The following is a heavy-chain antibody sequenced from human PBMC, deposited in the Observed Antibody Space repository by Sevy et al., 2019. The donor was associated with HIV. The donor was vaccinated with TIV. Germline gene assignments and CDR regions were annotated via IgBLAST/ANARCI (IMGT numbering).Heavy chain of an antibody. CDR2: IIPIFGIA. CDR3: ARDTKRYYDSSGYYCAFDI. J-gene: IGHJ3*02. V-gene: IGHV1-69*13. D-gene: IGHD3-22*01. Sequence: ASVKVSCKASGGTFSSYAISWVRQAPGQGLEWMGGIIPIFGIANYAQKFKGRVTITADESTSTAYMELSSLRSEDTAVYYCARDTKRYYDSSGYYCAFDIWGQGTMVTVSS. CDR1: GGTFSSYA.